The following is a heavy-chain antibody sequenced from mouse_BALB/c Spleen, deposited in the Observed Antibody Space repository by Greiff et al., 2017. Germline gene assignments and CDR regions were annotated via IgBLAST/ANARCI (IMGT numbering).Heavy chain of an antibody. CDR1: GYTFTSYW. J-gene: IGHJ4*01. V-gene: IGHV1-69*02. D-gene: IGHD2-1*01. Sequence: QVQLQQPGAELVRPGASVKLSCKASGYTFTSYWINWVKQRPGQGLEWIGNIYPSDSYTNYNQKFKDKATLTVDKSSSTAYMQLSSPTSEDSAVYYCARSGGDYGKNYAMDYWGQGTSVTVSS. CDR3: ARSGGDYGKNYAMDY. CDR2: IYPSDSYT.